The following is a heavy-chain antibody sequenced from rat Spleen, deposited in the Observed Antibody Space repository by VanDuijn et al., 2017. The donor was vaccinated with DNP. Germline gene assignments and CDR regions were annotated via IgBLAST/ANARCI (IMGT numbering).Heavy chain of an antibody. CDR1: GFTFSYYW. Sequence: EVQLVESGGDLVQPGGSLKLSCVASGFTFSYYWMAWVRQVPGKGLEWIASITSRAGTTSYADSVKGRFTVSRDDAGSTLYLQMDSLRSEDTATYYCARHEDFDYWGQGVMVTVSS. J-gene: IGHJ2*01. V-gene: IGHV5-31*01. CDR2: ITSRAGTT. CDR3: ARHEDFDY.